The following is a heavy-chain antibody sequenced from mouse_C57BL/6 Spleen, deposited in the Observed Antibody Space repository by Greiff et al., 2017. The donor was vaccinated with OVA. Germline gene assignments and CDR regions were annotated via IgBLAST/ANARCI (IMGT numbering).Heavy chain of an antibody. V-gene: IGHV10-3*01. D-gene: IGHD1-1*01. CDR3: VGDGRGYFDY. Sequence: EVQLVESGGGLVQPKGSLKLSCAASGFTFNTYAMHWVRQAPGKGLEWVARIRRKSSNYATYYADSVKDRFTISRDDSQSMLYLQMNNLKTEDTARYYRVGDGRGYFDYWGQGTTLTVSS. J-gene: IGHJ2*01. CDR2: IRRKSSNYAT. CDR1: GFTFNTYA.